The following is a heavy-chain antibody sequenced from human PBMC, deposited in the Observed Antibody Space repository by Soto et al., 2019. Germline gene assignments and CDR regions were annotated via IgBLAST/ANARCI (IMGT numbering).Heavy chain of an antibody. J-gene: IGHJ4*02. V-gene: IGHV3-30*18. CDR3: AKDRNDYVWGSYRGPFDY. Sequence: QVQLVESGGGVVQPGRSLRLSCAASGFTFSSYGMHWVRQAPGKGLEWVAVISYDGSNKYYADSVKGRFTISRDNSKNTLYLQMNSLRAEDTAVYYCAKDRNDYVWGSYRGPFDYWGQGTLVTVSS. CDR2: ISYDGSNK. CDR1: GFTFSSYG. D-gene: IGHD3-16*02.